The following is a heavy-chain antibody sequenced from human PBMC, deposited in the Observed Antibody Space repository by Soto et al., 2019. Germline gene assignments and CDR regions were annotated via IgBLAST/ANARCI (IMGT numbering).Heavy chain of an antibody. J-gene: IGHJ6*02. V-gene: IGHV1-69*13. CDR3: ARGGYSYGPNYYYYYGMDV. CDR1: GGTFSSYA. Sequence: SVKVSCKASGGTFSSYAISWVRQAPGQGLEWMGGIIPIFGTANYAQKFQGRVTITADESTSTAYMELSSLRSEDTAVYYCARGGYSYGPNYYYYYGMDVWGQGTTVTVSS. D-gene: IGHD5-18*01. CDR2: IIPIFGTA.